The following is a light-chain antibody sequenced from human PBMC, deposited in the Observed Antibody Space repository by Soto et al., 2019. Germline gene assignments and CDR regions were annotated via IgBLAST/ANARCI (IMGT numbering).Light chain of an antibody. J-gene: IGKJ2*01. CDR3: HQYGSSTPMYT. V-gene: IGKV3-20*01. CDR2: GAS. Sequence: EIVLTQSPGTLSLSPGERATLSCRASQSVSSSYLAWYQQKPGQAPRLLIYGASSRATGIPDRFSGSGSGTDFTLTISRLEPEDFALYYCHQYGSSTPMYTFGQGTKLESK. CDR1: QSVSSSY.